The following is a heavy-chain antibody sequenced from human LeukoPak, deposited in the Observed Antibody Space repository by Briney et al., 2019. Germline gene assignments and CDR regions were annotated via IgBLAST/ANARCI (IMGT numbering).Heavy chain of an antibody. CDR2: ILYTGST. J-gene: IGHJ3*02. CDR1: GGSLSSYY. CDR3: ATLTGGDDAFDI. V-gene: IGHV4-59*01. Sequence: SETLSLTCTVSGGSLSSYYWSWLRQPPGKGLEWIGYILYTGSTDYNPSLKSRVTISVLTSKNRFSLKLSSVTAADTAVYYCATLTGGDDAFDIWGQGTMVTVSS. D-gene: IGHD4-23*01.